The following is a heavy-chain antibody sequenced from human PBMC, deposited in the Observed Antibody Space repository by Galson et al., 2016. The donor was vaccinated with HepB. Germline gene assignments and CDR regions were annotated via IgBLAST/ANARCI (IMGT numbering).Heavy chain of an antibody. J-gene: IGHJ4*02. CDR3: ARDRRTYYYDSSGYPTPDY. CDR1: GFTFSIYS. CDR2: ISSSSSTI. Sequence: SLRLSCAASGFTFSIYSMNWVRQAPGRGLEWVSYISSSSSTIYYADSVKGRFTISRDNAKNLLYLQMNSLRDEDTAVYYCARDRRTYYYDSSGYPTPDYWGQGTLVTVSS. D-gene: IGHD3-22*01. V-gene: IGHV3-48*02.